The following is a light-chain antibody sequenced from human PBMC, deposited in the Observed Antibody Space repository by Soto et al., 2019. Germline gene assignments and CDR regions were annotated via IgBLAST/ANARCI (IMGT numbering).Light chain of an antibody. J-gene: IGKJ1*01. Sequence: EIVLTQSPATLSLSPGERATLSCRASQSVSSYLAWYQQKPGQAPRLLIYDASNRASGIPARFSGSGSGTDFTLTISRLEPEDFAVYYCHQYNNWPRWTFGQGTKVDIK. CDR2: DAS. V-gene: IGKV3-11*01. CDR3: HQYNNWPRWT. CDR1: QSVSSY.